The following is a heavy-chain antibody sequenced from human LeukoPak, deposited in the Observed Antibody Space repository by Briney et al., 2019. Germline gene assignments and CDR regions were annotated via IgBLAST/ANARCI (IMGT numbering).Heavy chain of an antibody. CDR1: GGSISSYY. J-gene: IGHJ3*02. V-gene: IGHV4-59*08. D-gene: IGHD2-15*01. Sequence: PSETLSLTCTVSGGSISSYYWSWIRQPPGKGLEWIGYIYYSGSTNYNPSLKSRVTISVDTSKNQFSLKLSSVTAADTAVYYCARHDCSGGSCFDAFDIWGQGTMVTVSS. CDR2: IYYSGST. CDR3: ARHDCSGGSCFDAFDI.